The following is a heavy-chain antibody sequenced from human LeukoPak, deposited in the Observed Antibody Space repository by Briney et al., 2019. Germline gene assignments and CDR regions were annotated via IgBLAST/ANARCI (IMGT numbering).Heavy chain of an antibody. Sequence: ASVKVSCKASGYTFTSYGISWVRQAPGQGLEWMGWISPNNGNTNYAQKLQGRVTMTTDTSTSTAYMELRSLRSEDTAVYYCARGRRGFVVVPAAMTYYYYYMDVWGKGTTVTISS. CDR2: ISPNNGNT. D-gene: IGHD2-2*01. CDR1: GYTFTSYG. J-gene: IGHJ6*03. CDR3: ARGRRGFVVVPAAMTYYYYYMDV. V-gene: IGHV1-18*01.